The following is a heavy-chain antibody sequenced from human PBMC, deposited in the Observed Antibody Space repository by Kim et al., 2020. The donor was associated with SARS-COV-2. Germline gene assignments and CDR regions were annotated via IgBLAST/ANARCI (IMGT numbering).Heavy chain of an antibody. CDR2: INGGGSST. CDR1: GFIFSSYW. J-gene: IGHJ5*02. D-gene: IGHD6-6*01. Sequence: GGSLRLSCAASGFIFSSYWMHWVRQAPGKGLVWVSRINGGGSSTTYADSVKGRITISRDNAKNTVYLQMNSLRAEDTAVYYCVRRQSSGWLDPWGQGTLVTVSS. CDR3: VRRQSSGWLDP. V-gene: IGHV3-74*03.